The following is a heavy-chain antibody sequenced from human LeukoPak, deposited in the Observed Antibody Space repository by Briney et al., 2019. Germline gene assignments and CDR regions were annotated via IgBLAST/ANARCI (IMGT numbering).Heavy chain of an antibody. CDR3: ARSGRYTFDY. V-gene: IGHV6-1*01. Sequence: SQTLSLTCDISGDSVSSNSAVWNWIRQSPSRGLEWLGKTYYRSKWRDDSAVSVRGRVTITPDTSKNQFSLQLSSVTPEGTAVYYCARSGRYTFDYWGQGILVTISS. CDR1: GDSVSSNSAV. CDR2: TYYRSKWRD. J-gene: IGHJ4*02. D-gene: IGHD1-26*01.